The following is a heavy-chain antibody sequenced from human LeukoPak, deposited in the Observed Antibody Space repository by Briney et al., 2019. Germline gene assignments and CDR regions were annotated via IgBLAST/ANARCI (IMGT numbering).Heavy chain of an antibody. D-gene: IGHD1-26*01. J-gene: IGHJ4*02. CDR2: IYHSGST. Sequence: SETLSLTFTVSGYSISSGYYWGWIRQPPGKGLEWIGSIYHSGSTYYNPSLKSRVTISVDTSKNQFSLKLSSVTAADTAVYYCASDFTPTKDYFDYWGQGTLVTVSS. V-gene: IGHV4-38-2*02. CDR1: GYSISSGYY. CDR3: ASDFTPTKDYFDY.